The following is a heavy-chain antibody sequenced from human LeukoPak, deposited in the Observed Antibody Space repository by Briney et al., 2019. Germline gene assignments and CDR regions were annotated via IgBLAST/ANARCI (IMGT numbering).Heavy chain of an antibody. D-gene: IGHD3-10*01. J-gene: IGHJ3*02. Sequence: SETLSLTCTVSGDSISSYYWSWIRQPPRKGLEWIGYIYYTGITKYNPSLKSRVTMSVDTSKNQFSLKLTSVTAADTAVYYCARYCSTSGTKAFGIWGQGTMVTVSS. V-gene: IGHV4-59*01. CDR2: IYYTGIT. CDR1: GDSISSYY. CDR3: ARYCSTSGTKAFGI.